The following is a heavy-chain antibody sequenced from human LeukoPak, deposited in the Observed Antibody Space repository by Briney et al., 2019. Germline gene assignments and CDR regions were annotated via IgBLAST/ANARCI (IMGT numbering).Heavy chain of an antibody. V-gene: IGHV4-59*08. CDR1: GGSISSYY. CDR2: IYYSGST. D-gene: IGHD3-22*01. CDR3: ARLDYDRLDAFDI. J-gene: IGHJ3*02. Sequence: SETLSLTCTVSGGSISSYYWSWIRQPPGKGLEWIGYIYYSGSTNYNPSLKSQVTISVDTSKNQFSLQLSSVTAADTAVYYCARLDYDRLDAFDIWGQGTMVTASS.